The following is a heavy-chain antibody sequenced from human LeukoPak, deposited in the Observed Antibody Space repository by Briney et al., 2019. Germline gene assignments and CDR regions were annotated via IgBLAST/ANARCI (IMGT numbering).Heavy chain of an antibody. CDR3: ARPSPPGDGYNPSDQ. CDR2: ISNDERNK. J-gene: IGHJ4*02. D-gene: IGHD5-24*01. CDR1: GFIFTNFA. V-gene: IGHV3-30*04. Sequence: GGSLRLSCAASGFIFTNFAMHWVRQAPGKGLEWVAVISNDERNKYYAEPVKGRFTISRDNSNSMVYLQMTSLRLEDTAVYYCARPSPPGDGYNPSDQWGQGSLVIVSS.